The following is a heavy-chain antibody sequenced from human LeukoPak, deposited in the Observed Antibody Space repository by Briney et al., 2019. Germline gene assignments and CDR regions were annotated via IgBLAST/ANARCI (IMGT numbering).Heavy chain of an antibody. J-gene: IGHJ5*02. CDR1: GFTFSSDG. D-gene: IGHD3-10*01. Sequence: GGSLRLSCAPSGFTFSSDGMHWVRQAPGKGLERVAFIRYDGSNKYYAESVKGRFTISRDNSKNTLYLQINTGRAAHTAVFYTAKTRGSGSYSSTFDPWGQGTLVTVSS. CDR3: AKTRGSGSYSSTFDP. V-gene: IGHV3-30*02. CDR2: IRYDGSNK.